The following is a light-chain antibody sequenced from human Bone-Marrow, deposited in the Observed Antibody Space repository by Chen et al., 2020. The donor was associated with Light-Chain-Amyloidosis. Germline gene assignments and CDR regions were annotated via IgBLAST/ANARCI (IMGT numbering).Light chain of an antibody. CDR1: DLPKKY. J-gene: IGLJ2*01. CDR2: RDT. Sequence: SYELTQPPSVSVSPGQTPRITCSGDDLPKKYAYWYQQKPGQAPVLVIHRDTERPSGISERFSGSSSGTNATMTISGVQAEDEADYHCQSADSSGTDEVICGGGTKLTVL. CDR3: QSADSSGTDEVI. V-gene: IGLV3-25*03.